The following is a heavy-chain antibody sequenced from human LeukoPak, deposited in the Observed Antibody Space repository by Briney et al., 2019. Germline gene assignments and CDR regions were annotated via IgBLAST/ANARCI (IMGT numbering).Heavy chain of an antibody. V-gene: IGHV3-23*01. CDR3: AGGPGGRAAAGTDC. CDR1: GFTFSSYA. D-gene: IGHD6-13*01. J-gene: IGHJ4*02. CDR2: ISCSGGST. Sequence: GGSLRLSCAASGFTFSSYAMSWVRQAPGKGLEGVSAISCSGGSTYYADSVKGGFTISRDNSKNTLSLQMNSLRAEDTAAYYCAGGPGGRAAAGTDCWVQGTLVTDCS.